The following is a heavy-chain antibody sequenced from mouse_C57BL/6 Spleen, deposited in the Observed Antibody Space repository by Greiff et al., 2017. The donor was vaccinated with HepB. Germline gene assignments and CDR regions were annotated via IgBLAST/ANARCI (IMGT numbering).Heavy chain of an antibody. CDR2: IDPETGGT. J-gene: IGHJ1*03. V-gene: IGHV1-15*01. CDR3: TRREEYDGYYWYCDV. Sequence: VQLQQSGAELVRPGASVTLSCKASGYTFTDYEMHWVKQTPVHGLEWIGAIDPETGGTAYNQKFKGKAILTADKSSSTAYMELRSLTSEDSAVYYCTRREEYDGYYWYCDVGGTGTTVTVSS. CDR1: GYTFTDYE. D-gene: IGHD2-3*01.